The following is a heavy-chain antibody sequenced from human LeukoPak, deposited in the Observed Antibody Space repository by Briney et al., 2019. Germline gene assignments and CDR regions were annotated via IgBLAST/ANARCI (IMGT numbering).Heavy chain of an antibody. J-gene: IGHJ4*02. CDR2: ISWNSGSI. V-gene: IGHV3-9*01. CDR1: GFTFDDYA. Sequence: GGSLRLSCAASGFTFDDYAMHWVRQAPGKGLEWVSGISWNSGSIGYADSVKGRFTISRDNAKNSQYLQMNSLRAEDTALYYCAKEKGIAVAGTRFGAYDYWGQGTLVTVSS. CDR3: AKEKGIAVAGTRFGAYDY. D-gene: IGHD6-19*01.